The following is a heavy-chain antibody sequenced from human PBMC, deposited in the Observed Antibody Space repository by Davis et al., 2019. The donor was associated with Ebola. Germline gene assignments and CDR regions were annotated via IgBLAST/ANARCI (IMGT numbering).Heavy chain of an antibody. CDR1: GFTFSSYE. J-gene: IGHJ4*02. V-gene: IGHV3-48*03. Sequence: PGGSLRLSCAASGFTFSSYEMNWVRQAPGKGLEWVSYISSSGSIIYYADPVKGRFTISRDSAKNSLYLQMNSLRAEDTAVYYCARGGYVDYWGQGTLVTVSS. CDR3: ARGGYVDY. CDR2: ISSSGSII.